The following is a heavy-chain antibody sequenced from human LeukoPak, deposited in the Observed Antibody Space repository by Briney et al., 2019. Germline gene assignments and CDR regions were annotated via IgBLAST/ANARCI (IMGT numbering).Heavy chain of an antibody. CDR1: GLTFRSYW. CDR2: IKYEGSEK. J-gene: IGHJ6*03. D-gene: IGHD1-1*01. Sequence: GGSLRLSCVVSGLTFRSYWMTWVRQAPGKGPEWVANIKYEGSEKYYVESVKGRFTISRDNAKNSLFLEMNSLRADDTAVYYCAKIEGSSWNLRDYYYYMDVWGKGTTVTVSS. V-gene: IGHV3-7*01. CDR3: AKIEGSSWNLRDYYYYMDV.